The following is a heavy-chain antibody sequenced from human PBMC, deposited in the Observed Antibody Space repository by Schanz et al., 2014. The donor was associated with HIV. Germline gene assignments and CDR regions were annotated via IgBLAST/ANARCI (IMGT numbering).Heavy chain of an antibody. D-gene: IGHD6-13*01. CDR2: ISYDGSNK. V-gene: IGHV3-30*18. J-gene: IGHJ4*02. Sequence: VHLVESGGDLVQPGGSLRLSCAASGFTFSSYSMNWVRQAPGKGLEWVAVISYDGSNKYYADSVKGRFTISRDISKNTLYLQMNSLRAEDTAVYYCAKEEQQLGGVGGYHFDYWGQGTLVTVSS. CDR1: GFTFSSYS. CDR3: AKEEQQLGGVGGYHFDY.